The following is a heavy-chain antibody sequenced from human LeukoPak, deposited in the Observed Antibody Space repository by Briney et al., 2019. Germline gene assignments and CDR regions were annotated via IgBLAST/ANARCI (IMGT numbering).Heavy chain of an antibody. D-gene: IGHD2-15*01. CDR2: ISGSGGST. CDR1: GFSFSDYA. CDR3: ARVRLHCSGGSCYGYYYYYMDV. J-gene: IGHJ6*03. V-gene: IGHV3-23*01. Sequence: GGSLRLSCTASGFSFSDYAMHWVRQAPGKGLEWVSAISGSGGSTYYADSVKGRFTISRDNSKNSLYLQMNSLRAEDTAVYYCARVRLHCSGGSCYGYYYYYMDVWGKGTTVTVSS.